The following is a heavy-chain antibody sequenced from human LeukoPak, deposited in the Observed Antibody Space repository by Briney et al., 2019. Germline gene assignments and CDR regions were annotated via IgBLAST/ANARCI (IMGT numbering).Heavy chain of an antibody. J-gene: IGHJ4*02. V-gene: IGHV3-21*01. CDR3: ASLYDILTGYYNGFDY. CDR1: GFTFSSYS. D-gene: IGHD3-9*01. CDR2: ISSSSSYI. Sequence: GSLRLSCAASGFTFSSYSMNWVRQAPGKGLEWVSFISSSSSYIYYADSVKGRFTISRDNAKNSLYLQMNSLRAEDTAVYYCASLYDILTGYYNGFDYWGQGTLVTVSS.